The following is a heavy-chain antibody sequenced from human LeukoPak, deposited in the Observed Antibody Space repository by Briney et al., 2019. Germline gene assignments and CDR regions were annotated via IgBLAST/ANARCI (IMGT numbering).Heavy chain of an antibody. Sequence: SQTLSLTCTVSGGSIGSGDYYWSWIRQPPGKGLEWIGYIYYSGSTYYNPSLKSRVTISVDTSKNQFSLKLSSVTAADTAVYYCASKTTVSPHWFDPWGQGTLVTVSS. J-gene: IGHJ5*02. CDR3: ASKTTVSPHWFDP. CDR1: GGSIGSGDYY. V-gene: IGHV4-30-4*01. CDR2: IYYSGST. D-gene: IGHD4-17*01.